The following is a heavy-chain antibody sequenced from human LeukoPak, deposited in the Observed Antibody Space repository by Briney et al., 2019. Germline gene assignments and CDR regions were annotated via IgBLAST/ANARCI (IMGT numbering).Heavy chain of an antibody. CDR1: GFTFSSYW. D-gene: IGHD3-3*01. Sequence: GGSLRLSCAASGFTFSSYWMSWVRQAPGKGLEWVANIKQDGSEKYYVDSVKGRFTISRDNVKNSLYLQMNSLRAEDTAVYYCAREPTIFGVVIPPDYWGQRTLVTVSS. J-gene: IGHJ4*02. CDR2: IKQDGSEK. CDR3: AREPTIFGVVIPPDY. V-gene: IGHV3-7*03.